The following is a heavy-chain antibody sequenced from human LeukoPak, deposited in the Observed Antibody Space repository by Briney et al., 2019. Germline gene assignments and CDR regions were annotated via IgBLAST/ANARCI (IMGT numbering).Heavy chain of an antibody. CDR3: ARGGPGFWSGTFDY. J-gene: IGHJ4*01. CDR2: ISYSGNT. D-gene: IGHD3-3*01. V-gene: IGHV4-61*08. Sequence: SETLSLTCTVSGGSISSGGYYWSWIRQPPGKGLEWIGYISYSGNTDYNPSLKSRVTISVGASKIWFSLRLSSVTAADTAVYYCARGGPGFWSGTFDYWGQGTLVTVSS. CDR1: GGSISSGGYY.